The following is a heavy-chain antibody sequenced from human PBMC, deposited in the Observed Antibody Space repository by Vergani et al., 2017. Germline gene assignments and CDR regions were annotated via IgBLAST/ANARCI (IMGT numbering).Heavy chain of an antibody. V-gene: IGHV1-8*01. CDR3: ARGFRAYGYFWSGYRDAFDI. CDR1: GYTFTSYD. J-gene: IGHJ3*02. D-gene: IGHD3-3*01. CDR2: MNPNSGNT. Sequence: QVQLVQSGAEVKKPGASVKVSCKASGYTFTSYDINWVRQATGQGLEWMGWMNPNSGNTGYAQKFQGRVTMTRNTSISTAYMELSSLRSEDTAVYYCARGFRAYGYFWSGYRDAFDIWGQGTMVTVSS.